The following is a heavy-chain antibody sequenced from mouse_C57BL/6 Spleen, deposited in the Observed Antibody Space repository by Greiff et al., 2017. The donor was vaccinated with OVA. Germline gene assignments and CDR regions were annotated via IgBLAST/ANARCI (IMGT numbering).Heavy chain of an antibody. D-gene: IGHD2-4*01. J-gene: IGHJ4*01. CDR3: EREGDYDNAMDY. CDR1: GYTLTSYW. V-gene: IGHV1-55*01. Sequence: QVQLQQPGAELVKPGASVKMSCKASGYTLTSYWITWVKQRPGQGLEWIGDIYPGSGSTNYNEKFKSKATLTVDTSSSTAYMQLSSLTSEDSAVYYCEREGDYDNAMDYWGQGTSVTVSS. CDR2: IYPGSGST.